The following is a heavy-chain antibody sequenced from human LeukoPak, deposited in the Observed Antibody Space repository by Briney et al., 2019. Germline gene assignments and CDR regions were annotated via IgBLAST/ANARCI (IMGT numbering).Heavy chain of an antibody. Sequence: ASVKVSRKASGYTFTSYGISWVRQAPGQGLEWMGWISAYNGNTNYAQKFQGRVTMTRDTSISTAYMELSRLRSDDTAVYYCARDRGSSNDWFDPWGQVTLVTVSS. V-gene: IGHV1-18*01. CDR3: ARDRGSSNDWFDP. J-gene: IGHJ5*02. CDR1: GYTFTSYG. D-gene: IGHD6-19*01. CDR2: ISAYNGNT.